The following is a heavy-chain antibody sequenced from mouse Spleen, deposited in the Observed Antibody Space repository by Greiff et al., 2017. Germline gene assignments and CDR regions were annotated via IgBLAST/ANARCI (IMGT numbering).Heavy chain of an antibody. CDR2: IDPETGGT. J-gene: IGHJ2*01. D-gene: IGHD1-1*01. CDR3: TRGVYGSSYENPDY. CDR1: GYTFTDYE. Sequence: QVQLQQSGAELVRPGASVTLSCKASGYTFTDYEMHWVKQTPVHGLEWIGAIDPETGGTAYNQKFKGKATLTADKSSSTAYMELRSLTSEDSAVYYCTRGVYGSSYENPDYWGQGTTLTVSS. V-gene: IGHV1-15*01.